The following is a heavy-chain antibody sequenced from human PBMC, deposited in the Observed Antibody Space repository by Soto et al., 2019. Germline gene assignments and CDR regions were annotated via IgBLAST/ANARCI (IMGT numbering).Heavy chain of an antibody. J-gene: IGHJ6*02. CDR1: GYTFTSYA. Sequence: ASVKVSCKASGYTFTSYAMHLVRQAPGQRLEWMGWINAGNGNTKYSQKFQGRVTITRDTSASTAYMELSSLRSEDTAVYYCARGSHYYYGSGSPSPSVWGQGTTVTVSS. CDR2: INAGNGNT. CDR3: ARGSHYYYGSGSPSPSV. D-gene: IGHD3-10*01. V-gene: IGHV1-3*01.